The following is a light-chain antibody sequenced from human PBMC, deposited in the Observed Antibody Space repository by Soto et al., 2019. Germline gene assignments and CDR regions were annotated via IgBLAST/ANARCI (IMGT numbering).Light chain of an antibody. CDR1: QSVLHSSNNENS. V-gene: IGKV4-1*01. CDR2: RAS. Sequence: DVVMTQSPDSLAVSLGERATINCKSSQSVLHSSNNENSLAWYQQKARQRPKLLIYRASTRESGVPDRISGSGSGTDFTLTISSLQAEDVAVYYCQQYYTAIAFGQGTRLEIK. J-gene: IGKJ5*01. CDR3: QQYYTAIA.